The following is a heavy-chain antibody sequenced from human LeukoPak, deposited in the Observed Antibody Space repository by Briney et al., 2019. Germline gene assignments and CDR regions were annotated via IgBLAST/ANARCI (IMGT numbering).Heavy chain of an antibody. Sequence: ASVTVSCKASGYTFTGYYIHWVRQAPGQGLEWRGGIYPYSGGTNYAQNFQGRVTMTRDTSISTAYMELSSLKSDDTAVYYCARDRNSGSSLDIWGQGTMLTVSS. CDR1: GYTFTGYY. CDR2: IYPYSGGT. D-gene: IGHD6-6*01. V-gene: IGHV1-2*02. J-gene: IGHJ3*02. CDR3: ARDRNSGSSLDI.